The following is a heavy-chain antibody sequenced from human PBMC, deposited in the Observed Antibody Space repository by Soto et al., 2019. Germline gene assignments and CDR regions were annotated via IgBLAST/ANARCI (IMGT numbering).Heavy chain of an antibody. CDR3: ARAVKQWLVGGDYYYYYMKV. CDR2: ISSSATII. J-gene: IGHJ6*03. V-gene: IGHV3-11*01. Sequence: QVQLVESGGGLVKPGGSLRLSSEASGFTLSDYYMTWIRQAPGKGLEWISYISSSATIIYYAGPVKGRFTISRDNAKTSLYLQMNSLRADDTAVYYCARAVKQWLVGGDYYYYYMKVWGKWTAVTVSS. CDR1: GFTLSDYY. D-gene: IGHD6-19*01.